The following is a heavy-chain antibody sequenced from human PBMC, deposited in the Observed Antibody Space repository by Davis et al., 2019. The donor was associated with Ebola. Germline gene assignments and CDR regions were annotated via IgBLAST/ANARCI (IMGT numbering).Heavy chain of an antibody. Sequence: GGSLRLSCAASGFTFSGSAMHWVRQASGKGLEWVGRIRSKANNYATAYAASVKGRFTISRDDSKNTAYLQMNSLKTEDTAVYYCTCTTVTTDYWGQGTLVTVSS. D-gene: IGHD4-17*01. V-gene: IGHV3-73*01. CDR3: TCTTVTTDY. J-gene: IGHJ4*02. CDR2: IRSKANNYAT. CDR1: GFTFSGSA.